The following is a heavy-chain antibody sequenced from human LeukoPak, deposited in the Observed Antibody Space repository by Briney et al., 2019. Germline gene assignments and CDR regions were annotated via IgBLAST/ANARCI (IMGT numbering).Heavy chain of an antibody. CDR2: IYYSGNT. CDR1: GGSISSYY. V-gene: IGHV4-59*08. CDR3: ARQYCSSASCYDY. D-gene: IGHD2-2*01. Sequence: PSETLSLTCTVSGGSISSYYWSWIRQPPGEGLGWIGYIYYSGNTTYNPSLKSRVTISADTSKNQFSLKLSSVTAADTAVYYCARQYCSSASCYDYWGQGTLVTVSS. J-gene: IGHJ4*02.